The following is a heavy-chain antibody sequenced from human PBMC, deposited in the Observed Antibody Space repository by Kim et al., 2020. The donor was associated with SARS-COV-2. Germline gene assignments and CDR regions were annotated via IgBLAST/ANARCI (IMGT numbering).Heavy chain of an antibody. J-gene: IGHJ6*02. CDR3: TRSQNGLNSWSPYYYGMDV. CDR1: GFTFGDYA. CDR2: IRSKAYGGTT. D-gene: IGHD6-13*01. V-gene: IGHV3-49*03. Sequence: GGSLRLSCTASGFTFGDYAMSWFRQAPGKGLEWVGFIRSKAYGGTTEYAASVKGRFTISRDDSKSIAYLQMNSLKTEDTAVYYCTRSQNGLNSWSPYYYGMDVWGQGTTVTVSS.